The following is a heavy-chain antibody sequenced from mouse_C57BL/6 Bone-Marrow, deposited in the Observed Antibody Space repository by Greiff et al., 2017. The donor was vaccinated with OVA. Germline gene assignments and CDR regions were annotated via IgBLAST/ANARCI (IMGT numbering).Heavy chain of an antibody. J-gene: IGHJ3*01. CDR3: TCITTVVAEAY. V-gene: IGHV14-1*01. CDR1: GFNIKDYY. CDR2: IDPEDGDT. D-gene: IGHD1-1*01. Sequence: VQLQESGAELVRPGASVKLSCTASGFNIKDYYMHWVKQRPEQGLEWIGRIDPEDGDTEYAPKFQGKATMTADTSSNTAYLQLSSLTSEDTAVYYCTCITTVVAEAYWGQGTLVTVSA.